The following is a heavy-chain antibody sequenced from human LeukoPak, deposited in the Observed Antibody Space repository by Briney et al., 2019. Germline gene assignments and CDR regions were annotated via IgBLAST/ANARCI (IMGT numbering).Heavy chain of an antibody. Sequence: GGSLRLSCAASGFSFSSYEMNWVRQAPGKGLEWISYISRSGTTIYYADSVKGRFTVSRDNAKNSLYLQMNSLRVEDTAVYYCARDGGGWYYFDRWGQGTQVTVSS. D-gene: IGHD6-19*01. J-gene: IGHJ4*02. CDR3: ARDGGGWYYFDR. CDR2: ISRSGTTI. V-gene: IGHV3-48*03. CDR1: GFSFSSYE.